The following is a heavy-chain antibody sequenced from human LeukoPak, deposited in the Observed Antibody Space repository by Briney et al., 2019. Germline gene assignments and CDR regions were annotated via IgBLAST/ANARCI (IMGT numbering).Heavy chain of an antibody. CDR3: ACTGYYDW. D-gene: IGHD3-9*01. CDR2: IYYSGST. J-gene: IGHJ4*02. V-gene: IGHV4-39*07. Sequence: PSETLSLTCTVSGGSISSSSYYWGWIRQPPGKGLEWIGSIYYSGSTYYNPSLKSRVTISVGTSKNQFSLKLSSVTAADTAVYYCACTGYYDWWGQGTLVTVSS. CDR1: GGSISSSSYY.